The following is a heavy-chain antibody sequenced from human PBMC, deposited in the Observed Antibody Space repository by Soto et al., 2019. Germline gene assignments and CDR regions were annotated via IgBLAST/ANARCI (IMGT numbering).Heavy chain of an antibody. D-gene: IGHD3-9*01. CDR3: ARSSSSYNILTSLHMQRVSLGQSMDV. V-gene: IGHV1-46*03. CDR1: GYTFTSYY. Sequence: ASVKVSCKASGYTFTSYYMHWVRQAPGQGLEWMGLINPSGGTTSYAQKFQDRVTMTRDATTTIVYMEVRSLRSEDTAVYYCARSSSSYNILTSLHMQRVSLGQSMDVWGQGTTVTVSS. CDR2: INPSGGTT. J-gene: IGHJ6*02.